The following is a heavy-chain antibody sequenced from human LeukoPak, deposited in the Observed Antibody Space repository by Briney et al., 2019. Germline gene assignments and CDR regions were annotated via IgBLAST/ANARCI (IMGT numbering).Heavy chain of an antibody. CDR3: ARERIATTGTGWFDP. D-gene: IGHD6-13*01. Sequence: GGSLRLSCAASGFTFSTYVIHWVRQAPGKGLEWVVVISEDGSKKYYADSVKGRFTISRDNSKKTLYLQMNSLRTEDTAVYYCARERIATTGTGWFDPWGQGTLVTVSS. CDR2: ISEDGSKK. CDR1: GFTFSTYV. J-gene: IGHJ5*02. V-gene: IGHV3-30*04.